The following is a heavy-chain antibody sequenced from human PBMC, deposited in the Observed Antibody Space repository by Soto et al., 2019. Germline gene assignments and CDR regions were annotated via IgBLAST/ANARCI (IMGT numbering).Heavy chain of an antibody. CDR1: GGSISSGRYY. Sequence: QVQLQESGPGLVKPSQTLSLTCSVSGGSISSGRYYWTWIRQHPGKGLEWIGYIYNTGTTYYNSSLKTRVIISVDASKNQFSLTLNSVTAADMAVYRCARGTTANGMDGWGQGTTVTVSS. CDR2: IYNTGTT. V-gene: IGHV4-31*03. CDR3: ARGTTANGMDG. D-gene: IGHD1-7*01. J-gene: IGHJ6*02.